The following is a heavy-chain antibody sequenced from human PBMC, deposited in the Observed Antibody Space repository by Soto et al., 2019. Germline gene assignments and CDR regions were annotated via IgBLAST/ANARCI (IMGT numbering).Heavy chain of an antibody. D-gene: IGHD5-12*01. CDR2: IYPDDSDT. Sequence: PGASLKISCKGSGYSFSTYWIGWVRQMPGKGLEWMGIIYPDDSDTRYRPSFQGQVTISADKSISTAYLQWSSLKASDTAMYYCARPINGGYVYWGQGTLVTVSS. J-gene: IGHJ4*02. CDR1: GYSFSTYW. CDR3: ARPINGGYVY. V-gene: IGHV5-51*01.